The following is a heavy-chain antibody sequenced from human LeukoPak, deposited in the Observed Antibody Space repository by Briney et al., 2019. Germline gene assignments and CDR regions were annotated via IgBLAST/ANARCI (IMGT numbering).Heavy chain of an antibody. D-gene: IGHD3-3*01. CDR1: GGTFSSYA. Sequence: SVKVSCKASGGTFSSYAISWVRQAPGQGLEWMGGIIPIFGTANYAQKFQGRVTITADESTSTAYMELSSLRSEDTAVYYCARGAYYDFWSGYYRPPDYWGQGTLVTVSS. V-gene: IGHV1-69*13. CDR2: IIPIFGTA. CDR3: ARGAYYDFWSGYYRPPDY. J-gene: IGHJ4*02.